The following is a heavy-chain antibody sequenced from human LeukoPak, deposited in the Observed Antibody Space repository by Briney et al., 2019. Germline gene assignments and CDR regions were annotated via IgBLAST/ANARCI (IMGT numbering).Heavy chain of an antibody. CDR3: ARGVSMVSSGYYC. CDR2: INPNSGGT. J-gene: IGHJ4*02. CDR1: GYTFTGYY. D-gene: IGHD3-22*01. Sequence: GTSVKVSCKASGYTFTGYYMHWVRQAPGQGLEWMGWINPNSGGTSYAQKFQGRVTMTRDTSISTAYMELSRLRSDDTAVYYCARGVSMVSSGYYCWGQGTLVTVSS. V-gene: IGHV1-2*02.